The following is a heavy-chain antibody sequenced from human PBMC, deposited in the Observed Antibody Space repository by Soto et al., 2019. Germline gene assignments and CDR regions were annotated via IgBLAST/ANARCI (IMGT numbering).Heavy chain of an antibody. CDR2: IIPIFGTA. CDR3: ARDLKFYDSSGPDAFDI. D-gene: IGHD3-22*01. V-gene: IGHV1-69*13. Sequence: GPSVKVSCKPSVGTFSSYAISWVRQAPGQGLEWMGGIIPIFGTANYAQKFQGRVTITADESTSTAYMELSSLRSEDTAVYYCARDLKFYDSSGPDAFDIWGQGTMVTVSS. J-gene: IGHJ3*02. CDR1: VGTFSSYA.